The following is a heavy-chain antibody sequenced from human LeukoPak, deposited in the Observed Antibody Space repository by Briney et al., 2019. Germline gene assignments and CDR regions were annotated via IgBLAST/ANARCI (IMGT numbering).Heavy chain of an antibody. D-gene: IGHD3-22*01. CDR2: IIPILGIA. CDR3: ARDPMAYYYDSGIGYYGMDV. CDR1: GGTFSSYA. V-gene: IGHV1-69*04. J-gene: IGHJ6*02. Sequence: SVKVSCKASGGTFSSYAISWVRQAPGQGLEWMGRIIPILGIANYAQKFQGRVTITADKSTSTAYMELSSLRSEDTAVYYCARDPMAYYYDSGIGYYGMDVWGQGTTVTVSS.